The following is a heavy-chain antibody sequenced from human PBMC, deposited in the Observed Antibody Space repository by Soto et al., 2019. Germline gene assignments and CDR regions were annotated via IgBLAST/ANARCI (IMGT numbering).Heavy chain of an antibody. Sequence: PSETLSLTCTVSGGSINSAGHSWGWTRQPPGKGLEYIGSVYYGGAIFYSGNIYYNPSLKSRVTISVDTSKNQFSLRLSSVTAADTGVYYCVRYDRINMKPYSPEGFHIWGQGTMVTVSS. J-gene: IGHJ3*02. D-gene: IGHD3-3*02. CDR3: VRYDRINMKPYSPEGFHI. V-gene: IGHV4-39*01. CDR2: VYYGGAIFYSGNI. CDR1: GGSINSAGHS.